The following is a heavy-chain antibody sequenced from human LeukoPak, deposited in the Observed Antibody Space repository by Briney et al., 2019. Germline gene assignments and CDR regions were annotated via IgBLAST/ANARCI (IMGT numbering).Heavy chain of an antibody. D-gene: IGHD2/OR15-2a*01. CDR3: AAFDFDY. Sequence: GGSLRLSCAASGFTVSNDYMSWVRQAPGKGLEWVSIIYSAGTTYYADSVKGRFTISRDHSKNTLYLQMSSLRAEDTAVYYCAAFDFDYWGQGTLVTVSS. CDR1: GFTVSNDY. J-gene: IGHJ4*02. CDR2: IYSAGTT. V-gene: IGHV3-53*01.